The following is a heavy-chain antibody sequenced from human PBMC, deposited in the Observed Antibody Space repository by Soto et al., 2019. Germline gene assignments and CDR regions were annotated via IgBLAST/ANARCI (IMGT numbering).Heavy chain of an antibody. CDR1: GFTFDDYA. CDR3: AKDSIAAADPSIHFDY. D-gene: IGHD6-13*01. J-gene: IGHJ4*02. CDR2: ISWNSGSI. V-gene: IGHV3-9*01. Sequence: EVQLVESGGGLVQPGRSLRLSCAASGFTFDDYAMHWVRQAPGKGLEWVSGISWNSGSIGYADSVKGRFTISRDNANNSLYLQMNSLRAEDTALYYCAKDSIAAADPSIHFDYWGQGTLVTVSS.